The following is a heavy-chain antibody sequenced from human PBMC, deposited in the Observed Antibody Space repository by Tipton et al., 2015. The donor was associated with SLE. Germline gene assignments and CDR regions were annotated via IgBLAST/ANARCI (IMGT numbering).Heavy chain of an antibody. Sequence: SLRLSCAASGFTFSSYSMNWVRQAPGKGLEWVSSISSSSSYIYYADSVKGRFTISRDNAKNSLYLQMNSLRAEDTAVYYCARALGALVATNEGFDYWGQGTLVTVSS. J-gene: IGHJ4*02. D-gene: IGHD2-21*02. CDR3: ARALGALVATNEGFDY. CDR2: ISSSSSYI. V-gene: IGHV3-21*01. CDR1: GFTFSSYS.